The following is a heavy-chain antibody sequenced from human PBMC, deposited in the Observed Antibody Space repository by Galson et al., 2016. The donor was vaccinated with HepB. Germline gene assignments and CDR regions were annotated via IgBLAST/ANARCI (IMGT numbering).Heavy chain of an antibody. CDR1: GFTFINYA. J-gene: IGHJ4*02. D-gene: IGHD4-17*01. CDR2: ISFDGSNE. Sequence: SLRLSCAASGFTFINYAMHWVRQAPGKGLEWVAVISFDGSNEYYADSVKGRFTISRDSSKNTLYLEMNSLRPEDTAVYYCARDSQLIVTTVTGSVFHSWGQGTLVTVSS. V-gene: IGHV3-30*04. CDR3: ARDSQLIVTTVTGSVFHS.